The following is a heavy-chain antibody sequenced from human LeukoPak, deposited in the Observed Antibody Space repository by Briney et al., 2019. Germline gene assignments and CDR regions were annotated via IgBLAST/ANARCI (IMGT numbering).Heavy chain of an antibody. V-gene: IGHV3-7*01. CDR2: IKQDGSEI. CDR3: AKKGLPDY. J-gene: IGHJ4*02. CDR1: GFIFSSYW. Sequence: GGSLRLSCAASGFIFSSYWMSWVRQAPGKGLEWVANIKQDGSEIYYVDSVKGRFTISRDNTKNSLYLQMNSLRAEDTAVYYCAKKGLPDYWGQGTLVTVSS.